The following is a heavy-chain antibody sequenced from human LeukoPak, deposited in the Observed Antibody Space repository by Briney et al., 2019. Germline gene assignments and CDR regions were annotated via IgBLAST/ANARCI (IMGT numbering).Heavy chain of an antibody. V-gene: IGHV1-69*04. D-gene: IGHD3-22*01. CDR3: ARDRKAYYYDSSGYRAAFDI. CDR1: GGTFSSYA. J-gene: IGHJ3*02. Sequence: SVKVSCKASGGTFSSYAISWVRQAPGQGLEWMGRIIPILGIANYAQKFQGRVTITADKSTSTAYMELSSLRSEDTAVYYCARDRKAYYYDSSGYRAAFDIWGQGTMVTVSS. CDR2: IIPILGIA.